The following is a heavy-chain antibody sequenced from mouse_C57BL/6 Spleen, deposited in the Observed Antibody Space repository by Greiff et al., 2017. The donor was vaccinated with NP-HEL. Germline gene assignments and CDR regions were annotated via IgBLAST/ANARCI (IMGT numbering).Heavy chain of an antibody. V-gene: IGHV3-6*01. Sequence: EVQLVESGPGLVKPSQSLSLTCSVTGYSITSGYYWNWIRQFPGNKLEWMGYISYDGSNNYNPSLKNRITITRDPSKNQFFLKLNSVTTEDTATYYCAREGGYYGSSYYAMDYWGQGTSVTVSS. CDR2: ISYDGSN. CDR1: GYSITSGYY. D-gene: IGHD1-1*01. CDR3: AREGGYYGSSYYAMDY. J-gene: IGHJ4*01.